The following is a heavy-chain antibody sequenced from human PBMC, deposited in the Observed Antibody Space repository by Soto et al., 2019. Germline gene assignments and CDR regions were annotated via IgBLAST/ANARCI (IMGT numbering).Heavy chain of an antibody. V-gene: IGHV1-46*03. CDR1: GYTFTDYY. CDR2: INPSGGYT. CDR3: ARGGSLVVVTAPFDY. J-gene: IGHJ4*02. D-gene: IGHD2-21*02. Sequence: QVRLVQSGPEVKKPGASVKVSCKASGYTFTDYYMNWVRQAPGQGLEWMGVINPSGGYTTYGQRFLGRLSMTRDTSTNTVYMELSGLIFEDTAVYYCARGGSLVVVTAPFDYWGQGSLVIVSS.